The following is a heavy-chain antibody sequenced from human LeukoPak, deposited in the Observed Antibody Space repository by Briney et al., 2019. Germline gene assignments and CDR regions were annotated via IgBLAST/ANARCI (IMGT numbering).Heavy chain of an antibody. CDR3: ASIYCSGGSCYSRGDY. D-gene: IGHD2-15*01. V-gene: IGHV3-21*01. CDR2: ISSSSSYI. Sequence: PGGSLTLSCAAAGFTIADYTINWVRQAPGKGLEWVSSISSSSSYIYYADSVKGRFTISRDNAKNSLYLQMNSLRAEDTAVYYCASIYCSGGSCYSRGDYWGQGTLVTVSS. J-gene: IGHJ4*02. CDR1: GFTIADYT.